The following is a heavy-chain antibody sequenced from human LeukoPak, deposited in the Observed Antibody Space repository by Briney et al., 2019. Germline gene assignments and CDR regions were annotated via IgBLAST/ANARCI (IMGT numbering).Heavy chain of an antibody. V-gene: IGHV1-2*02. D-gene: IGHD1-14*01. CDR1: GYTFTGYY. CDR3: VKDRTGGYFDY. CDR2: FNPNSGGT. J-gene: IGHJ4*02. Sequence: GASVKVSCKASGYTFTGYYIHWVRQTPGQGLEWMGWFNPNSGGTGFPQKFQGRVTMTRDTSISTAYMEVSSLRSDDTAVYYCVKDRTGGYFDYWGQGTLVTVSS.